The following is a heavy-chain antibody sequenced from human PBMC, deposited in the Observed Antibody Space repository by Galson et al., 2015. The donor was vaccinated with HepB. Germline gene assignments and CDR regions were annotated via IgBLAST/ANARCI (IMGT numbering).Heavy chain of an antibody. CDR1: GFTFSSYA. CDR3: AKEIGYNTDWYADY. V-gene: IGHV3-23*01. Sequence: SLRLSCAASGFTFSSYAMSWVRQAPGKGLEWVSAISASGGTTYYADSVKGRFTISRDNSKRNTLFLQMNSLRAEDTAIYYCAKEIGYNTDWYADYWGQGTLVTVSS. J-gene: IGHJ4*02. D-gene: IGHD2-15*01. CDR2: ISASGGTT.